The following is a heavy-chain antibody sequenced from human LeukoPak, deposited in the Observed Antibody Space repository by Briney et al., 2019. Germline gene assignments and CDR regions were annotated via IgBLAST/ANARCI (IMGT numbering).Heavy chain of an antibody. CDR3: ARRRDDYYDSSGYTYAFDI. Sequence: KESGPTLLKPTQTLPLTCTFSGFSLSTSGVGVGWIRHPPGKALEWLALIYWDDDKRYSPSLKSRLTITKDTSKNQVVLRMTNMDPVDTATYYCARRRDDYYDSSGYTYAFDIWGQGTLVTVSA. CDR2: IYWDDDK. D-gene: IGHD3-22*01. J-gene: IGHJ3*02. V-gene: IGHV2-5*02. CDR1: GFSLSTSGVG.